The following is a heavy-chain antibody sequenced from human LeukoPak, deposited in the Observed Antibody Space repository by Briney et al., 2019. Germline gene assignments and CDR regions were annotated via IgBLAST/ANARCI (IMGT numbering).Heavy chain of an antibody. CDR3: AKEGYCSGGSCYTHYYYYYYMDV. CDR1: GFIFSSYG. Sequence: GGSLRLSCAASGFIFSSYGMHWVRQPPGKGLEWVAVIWYDGSNKYYADSVKGRFTISRDNSKNTLYLQMNSLRAEDTAVYYCAKEGYCSGGSCYTHYYYYYYMDVWGKGTTVTVSS. D-gene: IGHD2-15*01. V-gene: IGHV3-33*06. CDR2: IWYDGSNK. J-gene: IGHJ6*03.